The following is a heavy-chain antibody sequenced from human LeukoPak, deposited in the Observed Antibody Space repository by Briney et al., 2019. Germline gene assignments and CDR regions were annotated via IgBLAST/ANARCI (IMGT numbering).Heavy chain of an antibody. CDR3: ARRTVATRSSYFDY. Sequence: PGGSLRLSCAASGFTFSDYYMSWIRQAPGKGLEWVSYISSSGSTIYYADSVKGRFTISRDNAKNSLYLQMNSLRAEDTAVYYCARRTVATRSSYFDYWGQGTLVTVSS. CDR2: ISSSGSTI. CDR1: GFTFSDYY. J-gene: IGHJ4*02. D-gene: IGHD5-12*01. V-gene: IGHV3-11*04.